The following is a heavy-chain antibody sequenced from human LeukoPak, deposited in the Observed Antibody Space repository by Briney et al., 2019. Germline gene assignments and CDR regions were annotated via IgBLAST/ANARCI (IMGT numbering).Heavy chain of an antibody. D-gene: IGHD2-15*01. J-gene: IGHJ6*02. CDR1: GGSVSSSSYY. Sequence: SETLSLTCTVSGGSVSSSSYYWGWIRQPPGKGLEWIGSIYYSGNTYYNPSLKSRVTISADTSKNQFSLKLSSVTAADTAVYYCARHVDGYYYYGMDVWGQGTTVTVSS. CDR2: IYYSGNT. V-gene: IGHV4-39*01. CDR3: ARHVDGYYYYGMDV.